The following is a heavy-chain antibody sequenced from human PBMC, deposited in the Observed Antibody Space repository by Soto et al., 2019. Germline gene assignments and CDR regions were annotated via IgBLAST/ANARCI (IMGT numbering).Heavy chain of an antibody. D-gene: IGHD2-15*01. CDR1: GYTFTSYA. J-gene: IGHJ6*02. V-gene: IGHV1-3*01. Sequence: DSVKVSCKASGYTFTSYALHWVRQAPGHRLEWIGWINAGNGNTKYSQNLPGRVTITRDTNTSTPYVKRSSLRSEDTALYSCARDIVVVVAAPGGMDVRRQRSTVTVSS. CDR2: INAGNGNT. CDR3: ARDIVVVVAAPGGMDV.